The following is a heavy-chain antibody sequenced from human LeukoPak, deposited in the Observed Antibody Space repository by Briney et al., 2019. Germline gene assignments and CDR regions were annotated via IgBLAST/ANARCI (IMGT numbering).Heavy chain of an antibody. CDR3: AKDATGVAAAGTSYFDY. CDR2: IKQDGTEK. J-gene: IGHJ4*02. Sequence: GGSLSLSRAPSGFTLSNHLMIWVRQAPAKGLECVANIKQDGTEKYYLDSVKGRFTISRDNAKNSLYLQMNSLRVEDTAVYYCAKDATGVAAAGTSYFDYWGQGTLVTVSS. D-gene: IGHD6-13*01. CDR1: GFTLSNHL. V-gene: IGHV3-7*01.